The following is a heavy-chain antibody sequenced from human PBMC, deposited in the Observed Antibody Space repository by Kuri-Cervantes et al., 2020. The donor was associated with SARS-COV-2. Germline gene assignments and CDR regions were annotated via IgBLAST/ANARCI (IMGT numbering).Heavy chain of an antibody. V-gene: IGHV3-9*01. D-gene: IGHD3-10*02. CDR3: ARGLSLFGEYYFDY. CDR2: ISWNSGSI. J-gene: IGHJ4*02. CDR1: GFTFDDYA. Sequence: SLKISCAASGFTFDDYAMHWVRQAPGKGLEWVSGISWNSGSIGYADSVKGRFTISRDNAKNSLYLQMNSLRAEDTAVYYCARGLSLFGEYYFDYWGQGTLVTVSS.